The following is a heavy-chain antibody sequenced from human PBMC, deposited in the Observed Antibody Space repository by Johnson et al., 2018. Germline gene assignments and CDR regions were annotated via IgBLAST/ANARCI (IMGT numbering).Heavy chain of an antibody. D-gene: IGHD2-2*01. CDR3: AKDTVVVVPAAGYYFVYYLDV. Sequence: VQLVQSGGGLVQPGRSLRLSCAAYGFTFDDYAMHWVRQAPGKGLEWVSGISWNSGSIGYADSVKGRFTISRDNAKNSLYLKMNSLRAEDTALYYCAKDTVVVVPAAGYYFVYYLDVWVKGTTVTVSS. CDR1: GFTFDDYA. CDR2: ISWNSGSI. V-gene: IGHV3-9*01. J-gene: IGHJ6*03.